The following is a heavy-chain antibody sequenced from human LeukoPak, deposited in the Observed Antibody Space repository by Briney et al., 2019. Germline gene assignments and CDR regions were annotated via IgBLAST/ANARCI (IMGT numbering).Heavy chain of an antibody. D-gene: IGHD4-23*01. V-gene: IGHV4-38-2*02. CDR3: ARAELDYGGNSLPDYFDY. CDR2: IYHSGNT. J-gene: IGHJ4*02. Sequence: PSETLSLTCTVSGFSISSGYYWGWIRQPPGKGLEWIGSIYHSGNTYYNPSLKSRLTISIDTSKNQFSLTLSSVTAADTAVYYCARAELDYGGNSLPDYFDYWGQGTLVIVSS. CDR1: GFSISSGYY.